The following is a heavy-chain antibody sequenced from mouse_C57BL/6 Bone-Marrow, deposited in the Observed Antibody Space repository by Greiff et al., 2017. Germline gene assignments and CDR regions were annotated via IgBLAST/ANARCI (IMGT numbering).Heavy chain of an antibody. J-gene: IGHJ4*01. CDR3: ARGDYYAMDY. V-gene: IGHV1-81*01. CDR2: VYPRSGNT. Sequence: VQLQQSGAELARPGASVKLSCKASGYTFTSYGISWVKQRTGQGLEWIGEVYPRSGNTYYNEKFKGKATLTADKSSSTAYMELRSLTSEDSAVYFCARGDYYAMDYWGQGTSVTVSS. CDR1: GYTFTSYG.